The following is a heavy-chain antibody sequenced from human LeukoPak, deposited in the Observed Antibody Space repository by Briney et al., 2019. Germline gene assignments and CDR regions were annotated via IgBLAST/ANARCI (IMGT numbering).Heavy chain of an antibody. D-gene: IGHD5-18*01. CDR3: AKAPQRGYSYGTY. Sequence: GGSLRLSCAASGFTFSSYGMHWVRQAPGKGLEWVAFIRYDGSNKYYADSVKGRFTISRDNSKNTLYLQMNSLRAEDTAVYYCAKAPQRGYSYGTYWGQGTLVTVSS. J-gene: IGHJ4*02. CDR1: GFTFSSYG. V-gene: IGHV3-30*02. CDR2: IRYDGSNK.